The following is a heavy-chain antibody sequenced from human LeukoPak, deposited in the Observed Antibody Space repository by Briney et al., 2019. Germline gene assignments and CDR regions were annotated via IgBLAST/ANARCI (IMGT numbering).Heavy chain of an antibody. Sequence: GRSLRLSCAPSGFTFSGYSMNWVRQDRGKGLEWISYIGANSAIYSADSVMGRFTISRDNARKSLYLQMNSLRDDDTAVYHCAREGYYGAFGIWGQGTMVTVSS. CDR2: IGANSAI. V-gene: IGHV3-48*02. J-gene: IGHJ3*02. D-gene: IGHD3-10*01. CDR3: AREGYYGAFGI. CDR1: GFTFSGYS.